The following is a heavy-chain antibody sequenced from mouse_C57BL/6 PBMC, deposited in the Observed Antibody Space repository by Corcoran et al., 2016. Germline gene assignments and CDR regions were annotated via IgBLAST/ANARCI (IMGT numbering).Heavy chain of an antibody. J-gene: IGHJ2*01. V-gene: IGHV9-3*01. D-gene: IGHD4-1*01. CDR2: INTYSGVP. CDR3: ARNPAGTGFYFDY. CDR1: GYTFTTYG. Sequence: QIQLVQSGPELKKPGETVKISCKASGYTFTTYGMSWVKQAPGKGLKWMGWINTYSGVPTYADDFKGRFAFSLETSASTAYLQINNLKNEDTATYCCARNPAGTGFYFDYWGQGTTLTVSS.